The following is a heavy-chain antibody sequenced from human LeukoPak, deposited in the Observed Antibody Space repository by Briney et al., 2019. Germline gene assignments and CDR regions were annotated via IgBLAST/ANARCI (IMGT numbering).Heavy chain of an antibody. V-gene: IGHV3-66*01. Sequence: GGSLRLSCAASGFTVSSNYMSWVRQAPGKGLEWVSVIYSGGSTYYADSVKGRFTISRDNSKNTLYLQMNSLRAEDTAVYYCARGVGATVAGWFDPWGQGTLVTVSS. CDR3: ARGVGATVAGWFDP. D-gene: IGHD1-26*01. CDR2: IYSGGST. J-gene: IGHJ5*02. CDR1: GFTVSSNY.